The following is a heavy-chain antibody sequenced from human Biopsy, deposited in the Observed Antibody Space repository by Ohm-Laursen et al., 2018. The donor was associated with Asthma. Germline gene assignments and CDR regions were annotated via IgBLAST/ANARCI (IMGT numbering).Heavy chain of an antibody. CDR2: INPNSGAT. J-gene: IGHJ5*02. V-gene: IGHV1-2*06. D-gene: IGHD6-13*01. CDR3: ARGQKSAGDRWFDP. Sequence: ASVKVSCKASGYPFIGYHIHWMRQAPGQGLEWMGRINPNSGATNYAQKFQGRVTITRDTSISTAYMEVGRLRSDDTAVYYCARGQKSAGDRWFDPWGQGTLVTVSS. CDR1: GYPFIGYH.